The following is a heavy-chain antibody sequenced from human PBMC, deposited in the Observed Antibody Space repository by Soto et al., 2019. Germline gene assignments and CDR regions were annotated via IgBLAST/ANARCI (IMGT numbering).Heavy chain of an antibody. J-gene: IGHJ5*01. CDR1: GDSISTVDYF. CDR2: IYKSTTT. V-gene: IGHV4-30-4*01. D-gene: IGHD2-15*01. CDR3: ARGRYCLTGRCFPNWFDS. Sequence: SETLSLTCSVSGDSISTVDYFWAWIRQPPGQALEYIGYIYKSTTTYYNPSFEGRVAISLDTSKSQFSLTVTSVTAADTAVYFCARGRYCLTGRCFPNWFDSWGQGTLVTSPQ.